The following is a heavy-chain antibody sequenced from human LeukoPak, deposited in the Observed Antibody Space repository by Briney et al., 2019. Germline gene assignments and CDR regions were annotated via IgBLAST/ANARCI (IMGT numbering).Heavy chain of an antibody. CDR1: GFTFSNAW. D-gene: IGHD6-6*01. Sequence: PGGSLRLSCAASGFTFSNAWMTWVRQAPGKGLEWVSAMTSGGGTYYADSVKGRFTISRDNSKNTVYLQMNSLRAEDTAVYYCAKDLTRSSGGFDYWGQGTLVTVSS. CDR3: AKDLTRSSGGFDY. V-gene: IGHV3-23*01. J-gene: IGHJ4*02. CDR2: MTSGGGT.